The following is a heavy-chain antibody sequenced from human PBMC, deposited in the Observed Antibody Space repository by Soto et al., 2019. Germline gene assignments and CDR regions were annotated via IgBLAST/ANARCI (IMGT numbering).Heavy chain of an antibody. J-gene: IGHJ6*02. Sequence: SETLSLTCTVSGGSISSYYWSLIRQPPGKGLEWIGYIYYSGSTNYNPSLKSRVTISVDTSKNQFSLKLSSVTAADTAVYYCAREEPYCGGDCDGGMDVWGQGTTVTVSS. V-gene: IGHV4-59*01. CDR2: IYYSGST. CDR1: GGSISSYY. D-gene: IGHD2-21*02. CDR3: AREEPYCGGDCDGGMDV.